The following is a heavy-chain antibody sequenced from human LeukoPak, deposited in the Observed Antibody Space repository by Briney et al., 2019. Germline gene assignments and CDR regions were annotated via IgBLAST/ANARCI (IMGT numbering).Heavy chain of an antibody. CDR3: ARLGYCSTTSCYNWFDP. V-gene: IGHV4-59*08. D-gene: IGHD2-2*03. CDR2: VYHSGST. CDR1: GGSINNYY. Sequence: SETLSLTCTVSGGSINNYYWSWIRQPPGKGLEWIGYVYHSGSTNGNPSLKSRVTISVDTSNNQFSLKLSSVTAADTAVYYCARLGYCSTTSCYNWFDPWGQGTLITVSS. J-gene: IGHJ5*02.